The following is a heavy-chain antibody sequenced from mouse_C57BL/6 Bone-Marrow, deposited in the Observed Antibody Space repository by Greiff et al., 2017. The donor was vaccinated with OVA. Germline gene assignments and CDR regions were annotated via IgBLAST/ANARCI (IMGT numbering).Heavy chain of an antibody. CDR2: IYPRSGNT. V-gene: IGHV1-81*01. CDR1: GYTFTSYG. J-gene: IGHJ3*01. CDR3: AFYYSWFAY. Sequence: QVQLQQSGAELARPGASVKLSCKASGYTFTSYGISWVKQRTGQGLEWIGEIYPRSGNTYYNEKFKGKATLTADKSFSTAYMELRSLTSEDSAVYFCAFYYSWFAYWGQGTLVTVSA. D-gene: IGHD1-1*02.